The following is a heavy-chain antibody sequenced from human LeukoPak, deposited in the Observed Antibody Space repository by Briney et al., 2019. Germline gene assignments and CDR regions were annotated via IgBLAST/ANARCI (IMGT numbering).Heavy chain of an antibody. CDR1: GFTFSSYE. CDR3: AELGITMIGGV. Sequence: GGSLTLSCSASGFTFSSYEMNWLGQAPGRGLEGVSYISSSGSTIYYEDPVKGRFTIFRGNAKNSLYLQMNSPRAEDTAVYYCAELGITMIGGVWGKGTTVTISS. V-gene: IGHV3-48*03. D-gene: IGHD3-10*02. J-gene: IGHJ6*04. CDR2: ISSSGSTI.